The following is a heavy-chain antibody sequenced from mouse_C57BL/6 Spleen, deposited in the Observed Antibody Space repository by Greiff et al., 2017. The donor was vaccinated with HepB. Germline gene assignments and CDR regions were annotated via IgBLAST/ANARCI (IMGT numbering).Heavy chain of an antibody. D-gene: IGHD2-5*01. J-gene: IGHJ2*01. CDR1: GYTFTSYW. CDR2: INPSSGYT. V-gene: IGHV1-7*01. CDR3: ARSYYSNYNDLDY. Sequence: VQLQQSGAELAKPGASVKLSCKASGYTFTSYWMHWVKQRPGQGLEWIGYINPSSGYTKYNQKFKVKATLTADKSSSTAYMQLSSRTYEDSAVYYCARSYYSNYNDLDYWGQGTTLTVAA.